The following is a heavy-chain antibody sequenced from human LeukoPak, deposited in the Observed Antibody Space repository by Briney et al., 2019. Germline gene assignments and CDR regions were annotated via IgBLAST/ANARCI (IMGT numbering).Heavy chain of an antibody. Sequence: SETLSLTCTGYGCSISSYHWSWIPQPPGQGREWIRYIYYSVSTNYTPCLKSGDTISVDTSMTQFALKLSSVTAADTAVYYCARTKLSRIAARLGAFDIWGQGTMVTVSS. V-gene: IGHV4-59*01. J-gene: IGHJ3*02. D-gene: IGHD6-6*01. CDR2: IYYSVST. CDR1: GCSISSYH. CDR3: ARTKLSRIAARLGAFDI.